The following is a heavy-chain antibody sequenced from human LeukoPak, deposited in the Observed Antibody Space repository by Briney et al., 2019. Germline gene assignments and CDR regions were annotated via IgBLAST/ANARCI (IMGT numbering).Heavy chain of an antibody. CDR3: ASQKVGATDY. V-gene: IGHV3-7*01. J-gene: IGHJ4*02. CDR1: GFTFSTYW. Sequence: GGSLRLSCAASGFTFSTYWMSWVRQAPGKGLDCVANIKQDGSEKYYVDSVKGRFTISRDNAKNSLYLQMNNLRAEDTAVHYCASQKVGATDYWGQGTLVTVSS. D-gene: IGHD1-26*01. CDR2: IKQDGSEK.